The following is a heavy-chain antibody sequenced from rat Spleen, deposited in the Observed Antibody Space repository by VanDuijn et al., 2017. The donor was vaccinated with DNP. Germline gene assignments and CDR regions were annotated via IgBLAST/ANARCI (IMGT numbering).Heavy chain of an antibody. J-gene: IGHJ2*01. D-gene: IGHD1-4*01. CDR1: GYSITSNH. CDR2: ISYSGST. V-gene: IGHV3-1*01. Sequence: EVQLQESGPGLVKPSQSLSLTCSVTGYSITSNHKWSWIRKFPGDKMEWIGHISYSGSTTYNPSLESRISITRDPSKNQFFLQLNSITTEDTATYYCARQPSGMDYWGQGVMVIVSS. CDR3: ARQPSGMDY.